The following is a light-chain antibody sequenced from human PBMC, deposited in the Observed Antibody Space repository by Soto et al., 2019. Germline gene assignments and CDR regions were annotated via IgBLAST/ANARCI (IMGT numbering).Light chain of an antibody. CDR2: RAS. J-gene: IGKJ4*01. V-gene: IGKV1-5*03. CDR3: QQCSRNPLT. CDR1: QSMRSS. Sequence: DIQMTQSPYTRSASVVDSVTITCLASQSMRSSLVWYQQEPGKAPTLLIYRASGLQSGVPSRFSGSGSGTEFTLTTHSLQPDDSGTFYCQQCSRNPLTFGGGTTVDI.